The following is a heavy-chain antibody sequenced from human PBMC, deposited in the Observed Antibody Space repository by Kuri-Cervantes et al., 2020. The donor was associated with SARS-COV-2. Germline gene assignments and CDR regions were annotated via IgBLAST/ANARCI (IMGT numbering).Heavy chain of an antibody. Sequence: GGSLRLSCAASGFTFSSYDMHWVRQATGKGLEWVSAIGTAGDPYYPGSVKGRFTISRENAKNSLYLQMNSLRAGDTAVYYCASRDPAANAFDIWGQGTMVTVAS. CDR3: ASRDPAANAFDI. V-gene: IGHV3-13*05. CDR2: IGTAGDP. J-gene: IGHJ3*02. CDR1: GFTFSSYD. D-gene: IGHD2-2*01.